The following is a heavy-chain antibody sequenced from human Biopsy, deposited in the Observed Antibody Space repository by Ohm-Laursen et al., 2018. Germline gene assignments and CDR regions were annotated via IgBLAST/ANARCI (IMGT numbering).Heavy chain of an antibody. CDR2: INPSGSTT. CDR3: ARNTGWYGDLYYFDY. Sequence: ASAKVSCKASGGTFINYAISWVRQAPGQGLEWMGMINPSGSTTSYPQIFQGRVTMTRDASKSTVYMELSSLRSADTAVYFCARNTGWYGDLYYFDYWGQGTLVTVSS. CDR1: GGTFINYA. V-gene: IGHV1-46*01. D-gene: IGHD6-19*01. J-gene: IGHJ4*02.